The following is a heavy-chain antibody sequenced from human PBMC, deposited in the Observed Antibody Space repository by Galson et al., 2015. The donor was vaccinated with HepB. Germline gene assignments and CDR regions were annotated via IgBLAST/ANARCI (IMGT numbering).Heavy chain of an antibody. V-gene: IGHV6-1*01. CDR3: ARARSYGDYAGFTYWYFDL. Sequence: CAISGDSVSSHSAAWNWIRQSPSRGLEWLGRTYYRSKWYNDYAVSVKSRITINPDTSKNQFSLQLNSVTPEDTAVYYCARARSYGDYAGFTYWYFDLWGRGTLVTVSS. D-gene: IGHD4-17*01. CDR2: TYYRSKWYN. J-gene: IGHJ2*01. CDR1: GDSVSSHSAA.